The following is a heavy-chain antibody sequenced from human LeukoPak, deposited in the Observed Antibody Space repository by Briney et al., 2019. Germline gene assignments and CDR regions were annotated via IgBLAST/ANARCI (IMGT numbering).Heavy chain of an antibody. Sequence: GGSLRLSCAASGFVFSNYAMSWVRQAPGRGLEWVSTISGRADSTYSADSVRGRFTIHRDSYKNTLYLQMNSLRAEDTAVYYCARVLQQLARPSDYWGQGTLVTVSS. V-gene: IGHV3-23*01. J-gene: IGHJ4*02. CDR1: GFVFSNYA. CDR2: ISGRADST. CDR3: ARVLQQLARPSDY. D-gene: IGHD6-13*01.